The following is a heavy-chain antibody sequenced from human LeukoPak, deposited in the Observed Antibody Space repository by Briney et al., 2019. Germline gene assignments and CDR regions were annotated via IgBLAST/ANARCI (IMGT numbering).Heavy chain of an antibody. D-gene: IGHD3-10*01. CDR3: AKDPGALDMVRGVSYYYYGMDV. Sequence: PGGSLRLSCAASGFTFSSYAMSWVRQAPGKGLEWVSAISGRGGSTYYADSVKGRFTISRDNSKNTLYLQMNSLRAEDTAVYYCAKDPGALDMVRGVSYYYYGMDVWGKGTTVTVSS. CDR1: GFTFSSYA. CDR2: ISGRGGST. V-gene: IGHV3-23*01. J-gene: IGHJ6*04.